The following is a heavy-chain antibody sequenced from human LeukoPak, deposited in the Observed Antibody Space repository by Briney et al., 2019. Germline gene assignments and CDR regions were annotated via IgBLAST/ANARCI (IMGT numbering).Heavy chain of an antibody. CDR3: ASLYGEILDY. V-gene: IGHV3-48*01. J-gene: IGHJ4*02. D-gene: IGHD4-17*01. CDR1: GFTFSNYN. Sequence: PGGSLRLSCAASGFTFSNYNMNWVRQAPGKGLEWVSYISSSSSTIYYADSVKGRFTIPRDNAKNSLYLQMNSLRAEDTAVYYCASLYGEILDYWGQGTLVTVS. CDR2: ISSSSSTI.